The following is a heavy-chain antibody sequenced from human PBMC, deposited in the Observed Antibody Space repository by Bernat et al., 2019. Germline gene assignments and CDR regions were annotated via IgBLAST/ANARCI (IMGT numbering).Heavy chain of an antibody. D-gene: IGHD4-17*01. J-gene: IGHJ4*02. CDR3: AKDGSLVAGDYDYFDY. CDR1: GFIFSNYA. CDR2: IGGSGGST. V-gene: IGHV3-23*01. Sequence: EVQLLESGGGLVQPGGSLRVSCATSGFIFSNYAMSWVRQAPGKGLEWVSAIGGSGGSTYYADSVKGRFTISKDNSKNTLFLQMNSLSDEDTAVYYCAKDGSLVAGDYDYFDYWGRGTLVTVSS.